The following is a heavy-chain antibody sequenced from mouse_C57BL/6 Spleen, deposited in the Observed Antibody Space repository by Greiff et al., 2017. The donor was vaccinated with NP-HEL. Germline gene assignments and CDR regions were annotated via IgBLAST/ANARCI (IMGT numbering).Heavy chain of an antibody. D-gene: IGHD1-1*01. CDR2: IDPSDSET. J-gene: IGHJ1*03. V-gene: IGHV1-52*01. CDR3: ARYGSSDWYFDV. CDR1: GYTFTSYW. Sequence: QVQLQQPVAELVRPGSSVKLSCKASGYTFTSYWMHWVKQRPIQGLEWIGNIDPSDSETHYNQKFKDKATLTVDKSSSTAYMQLSSLTSEDSAVYYCARYGSSDWYFDVWGTGTTVTVSS.